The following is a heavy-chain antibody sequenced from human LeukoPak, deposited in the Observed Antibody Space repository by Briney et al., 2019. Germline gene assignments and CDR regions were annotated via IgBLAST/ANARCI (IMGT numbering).Heavy chain of an antibody. CDR3: ARDTRDGYNYAFDI. CDR2: ISYDGSNK. CDR1: GFTFSSYA. D-gene: IGHD5-24*01. J-gene: IGHJ3*02. Sequence: PGGSLRLSCAASGFTFSSYAMHWVRQAPGKGLEWVAVISYDGSNKYYADSVKGRFTISRDNSKNTLYLQMNSLRAEDTAVYYCARDTRDGYNYAFDIWGQGTMVTVSS. V-gene: IGHV3-30*04.